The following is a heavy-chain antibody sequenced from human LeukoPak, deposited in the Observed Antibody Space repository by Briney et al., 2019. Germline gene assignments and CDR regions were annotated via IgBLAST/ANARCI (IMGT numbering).Heavy chain of an antibody. D-gene: IGHD3-10*01. CDR1: GASISSGTYS. CDR3: ARGDGSGSSRWFDP. CDR2: IYHTGST. V-gene: IGHV4-30-2*01. Sequence: SETLSLTCTVSGASISSGTYSWSWIRQPPGEGLEWIGYIYHTGSTYYNPSLKGRVTISVDRSKNQFSLNLNFVTAADTALYYCARGDGSGSSRWFDPWGQGTLITVSS. J-gene: IGHJ5*02.